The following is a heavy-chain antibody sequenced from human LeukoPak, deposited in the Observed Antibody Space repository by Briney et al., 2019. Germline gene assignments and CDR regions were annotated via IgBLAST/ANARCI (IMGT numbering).Heavy chain of an antibody. J-gene: IGHJ4*02. CDR2: IYNSGST. CDR3: ARHYSPDFCADDCYTFDY. CDR1: GGSISSYY. V-gene: IGHV4-59*08. Sequence: PSETLSLTCTVSGGSISSYYWSWIRQPSGKGLEWIGYIYNSGSTNYNPSLKSRVTISADTSKNQFSLRLTSVTAADTGVYYCARHYSPDFCADDCYTFDYWGQGTLVTVSS. D-gene: IGHD2-21*02.